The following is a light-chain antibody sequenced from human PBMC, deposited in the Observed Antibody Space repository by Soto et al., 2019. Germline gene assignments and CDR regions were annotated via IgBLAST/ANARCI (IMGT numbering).Light chain of an antibody. J-gene: IGKJ5*01. CDR2: NAS. Sequence: EVVMTQSPATLTVSPGEGVTLSCRASQSVANRLAWYQQKPGQAPRLIIFNASIRATGVPARFSGSGSGTEFTLTVSSLQSEDFAVYYCQQYKDWPPITFGQGTRLEIK. V-gene: IGKV3-15*01. CDR3: QQYKDWPPIT. CDR1: QSVANR.